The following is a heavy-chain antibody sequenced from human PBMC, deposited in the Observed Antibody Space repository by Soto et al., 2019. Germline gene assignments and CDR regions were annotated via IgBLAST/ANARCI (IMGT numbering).Heavy chain of an antibody. D-gene: IGHD5-18*01. CDR3: ARDLRGYSYGYHY. J-gene: IGHJ4*02. V-gene: IGHV1-69*13. CDR2: IIPIFGTA. CDR1: GGTFSSYA. Sequence: GASVKVSCKASGGTFSSYAISWVRQAPGQGLEWMGGIIPIFGTANYAQKFQGRVTITADESTSTAYMELSSPRSEDTAVYYCARDLRGYSYGYHYWGQGTLVTVSS.